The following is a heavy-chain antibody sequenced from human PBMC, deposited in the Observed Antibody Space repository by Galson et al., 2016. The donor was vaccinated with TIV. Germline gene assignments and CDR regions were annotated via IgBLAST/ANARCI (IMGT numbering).Heavy chain of an antibody. CDR2: TYYRSEWYT. J-gene: IGHJ4*02. CDR3: ARDRGVMDTGFDI. CDR1: GDSVSSNRAA. D-gene: IGHD5-18*01. V-gene: IGHV6-1*01. Sequence: CAISGDSVSSNRAAWNWIRQSPLRGLEWLGKTYYRSEWYTEYAESVKLRISINPDTSNNQVSLQLNFVTPEDTALYFCARDRGVMDTGFDIWGQGALVTVSS.